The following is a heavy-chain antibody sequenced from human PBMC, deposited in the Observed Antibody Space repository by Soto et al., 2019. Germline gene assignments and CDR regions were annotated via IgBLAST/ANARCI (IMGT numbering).Heavy chain of an antibody. J-gene: IGHJ4*02. CDR1: GFTFSTYS. D-gene: IGHD2-15*01. Sequence: GGSLRLSCAASGFTFSTYSMNWVRQAPGKGLEWVSSIATGTGYIYYADSVKGRFTISRDNAKNSLYLQMNFLRAEDTALYYCARGYCTGGTCYWFDYWGQGTLVTVSS. CDR2: IATGTGYI. V-gene: IGHV3-21*03. CDR3: ARGYCTGGTCYWFDY.